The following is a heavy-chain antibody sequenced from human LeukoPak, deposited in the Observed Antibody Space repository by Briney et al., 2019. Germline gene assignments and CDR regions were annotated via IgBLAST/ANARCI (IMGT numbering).Heavy chain of an antibody. D-gene: IGHD1-26*01. J-gene: IGHJ4*02. CDR1: GFTFSRYG. CDR2: ISYDGSNK. CDR3: AKESGQSGSYYFDY. V-gene: IGHV3-30*18. Sequence: PGGSLRLSCAASGFTFSRYGMHWVRQAPGKGLEWVAVISYDGSNKYYADSVKGRFTISRDNSKNTLYLQMNSLRAEDTAVYYCAKESGQSGSYYFDYWGQGTLVTVSS.